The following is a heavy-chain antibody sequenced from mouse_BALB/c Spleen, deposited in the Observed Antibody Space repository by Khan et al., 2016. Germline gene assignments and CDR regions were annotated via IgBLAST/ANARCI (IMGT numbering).Heavy chain of an antibody. CDR3: ARAPPRWYFDV. Sequence: EVQLQESGPGLVKSSQSLSLTCTVTGYSITSDYAWNWIRQFPGNKLEWMGYISYSGSTSYNPSLKSRISITRDTSKNQFFLQLNSVTTEDTATYYCARAPPRWYFDVWGAGTTVTVSS. V-gene: IGHV3-2*02. CDR1: GYSITSDYA. CDR2: ISYSGST. J-gene: IGHJ1*01.